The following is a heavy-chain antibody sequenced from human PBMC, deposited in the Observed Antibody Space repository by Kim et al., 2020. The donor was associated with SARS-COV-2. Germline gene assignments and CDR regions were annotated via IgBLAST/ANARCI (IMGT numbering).Heavy chain of an antibody. CDR3: ARSHYDFWSGYSNFDF. J-gene: IGHJ4*02. V-gene: IGHV4-39*01. D-gene: IGHD3-3*01. Sequence: PSLRNRVAISIDTPKNRFSLEVSSVTAADTAVYYCARSHYDFWSGYSNFDFWGQGILVTVSS.